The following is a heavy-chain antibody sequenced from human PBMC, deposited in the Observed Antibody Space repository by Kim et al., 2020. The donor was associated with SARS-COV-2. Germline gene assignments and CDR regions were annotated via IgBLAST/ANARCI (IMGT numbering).Heavy chain of an antibody. CDR3: ARVQRLTYYYDSSGYYSYVRGNYYYGMDV. V-gene: IGHV4-34*01. J-gene: IGHJ6*02. D-gene: IGHD3-22*01. CDR2: INHSGST. Sequence: SETLSLTCAVYGGSFSGYYWSWIRQPPGKGLEWIGEINHSGSTNYNPSLKSRVTISVDTSKNQFSLKLSSVTAADTAVYYCARVQRLTYYYDSSGYYSYVRGNYYYGMDVWGQGTTVTVSS. CDR1: GGSFSGYY.